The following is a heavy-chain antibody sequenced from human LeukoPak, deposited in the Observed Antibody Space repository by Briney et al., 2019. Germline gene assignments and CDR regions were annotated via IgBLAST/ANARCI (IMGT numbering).Heavy chain of an antibody. V-gene: IGHV4-39*01. D-gene: IGHD2-2*01. CDR1: GVSISSSSYY. CDR3: ASWGWGDIVVVPAATDAFDI. J-gene: IGHJ3*02. Sequence: SETLSLTCTVSGVSISSSSYYWGWLRQPPGKGLEWIGSIYYSGSTYYNPSLKSRVTITVDTSKNQFSLKLSSVTAADTAVYYCASWGWGDIVVVPAATDAFDIWGQGTMVTVSS. CDR2: IYYSGST.